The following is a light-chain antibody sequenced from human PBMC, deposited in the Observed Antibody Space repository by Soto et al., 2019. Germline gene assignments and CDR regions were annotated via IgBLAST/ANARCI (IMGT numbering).Light chain of an antibody. CDR3: QQYKNWPPLT. CDR2: GAS. Sequence: EIVMTQSPATLSVSPGERATLSCRASQSVSSALAWYQQKPGQTPRLLIYGASTRAAGIPARFSGSGSGTEFTLTISSLQSEDFAVYYCQQYKNWPPLTCGGGTRVEIK. J-gene: IGKJ4*01. CDR1: QSVSSA. V-gene: IGKV3-15*01.